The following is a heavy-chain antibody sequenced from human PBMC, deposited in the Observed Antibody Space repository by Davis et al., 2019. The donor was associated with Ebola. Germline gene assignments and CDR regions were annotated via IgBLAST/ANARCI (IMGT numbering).Heavy chain of an antibody. D-gene: IGHD1-26*01. J-gene: IGHJ4*02. CDR2: IYYSGST. V-gene: IGHV4-59*01. Sequence: GSLRLSCAVYGGSFSGYYWSWIRQPPGKGLEWIGYIYYSGSTNYNPSLKSRVTISVDTSKNQFSLKLSSVTAADTAVYYCARGSGSYSHYWGQGTLVTVSS. CDR3: ARGSGSYSHY. CDR1: GGSFSGYY.